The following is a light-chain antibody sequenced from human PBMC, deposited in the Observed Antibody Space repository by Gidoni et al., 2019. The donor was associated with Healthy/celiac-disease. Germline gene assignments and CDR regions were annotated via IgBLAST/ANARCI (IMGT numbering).Light chain of an antibody. CDR2: AAS. CDR3: QQDNSFPWT. CDR1: QGSSSW. Sequence: IHMTPSPSSVSASVGDRVTITWRASQGSSSWLAWYQQKPRKAPKLLIYAASRLQSGVPSRCRGSGSGTDFTLTISSLQPEDFATYYCQQDNSFPWTFGPGTKVDIK. J-gene: IGKJ3*01. V-gene: IGKV1-12*02.